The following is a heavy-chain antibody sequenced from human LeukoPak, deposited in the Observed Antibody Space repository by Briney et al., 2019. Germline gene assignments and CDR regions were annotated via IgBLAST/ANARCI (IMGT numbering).Heavy chain of an antibody. D-gene: IGHD1-20*01. CDR3: ASDNSKMRDNGFDM. V-gene: IGHV1-2*02. Sequence: ASVKVSCKAPGYTFTDYHIYWVRQAPGQGLEWMGWINPDSGGTSYGQKFQGRVSLTRDTSISTDYMELSSLTSDDTAIYYCASDNSKMRDNGFDMWGQGTMVTVSS. CDR1: GYTFTDYH. CDR2: INPDSGGT. J-gene: IGHJ3*02.